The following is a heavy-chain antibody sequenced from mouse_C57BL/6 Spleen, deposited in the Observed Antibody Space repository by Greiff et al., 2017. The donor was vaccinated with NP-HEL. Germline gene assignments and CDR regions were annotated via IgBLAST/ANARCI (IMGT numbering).Heavy chain of an antibody. D-gene: IGHD4-1*01. Sequence: EVQVVESGGGLVKPGGSLKLSCAASGFTFSDYGLHCVRQAPEKGLELVAYISSGSSTIYYAATVKGRFTISRDNAKNTLFLQMTSLRSEDTAMYYCARRLTGTAFFDYWGQGTTLTVSS. V-gene: IGHV5-17*01. CDR1: GFTFSDYG. CDR3: ARRLTGTAFFDY. CDR2: ISSGSSTI. J-gene: IGHJ2*01.